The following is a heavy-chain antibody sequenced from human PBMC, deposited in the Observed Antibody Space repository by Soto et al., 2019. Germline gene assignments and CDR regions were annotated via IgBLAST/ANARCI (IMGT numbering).Heavy chain of an antibody. CDR2: TYFRSKWYT. CDR1: GDSVSSNTAA. J-gene: IGHJ5*02. V-gene: IGHV6-1*01. D-gene: IGHD6-19*01. Sequence: QVQLQQSGPGLVKPSQTLSLTCAISGDSVSSNTAAWNWIRQSPSRGLECLGRTYFRSKWYTDYAISVKSRISINSDTSQNQFSLQLDSVTPEDTAVYYCARGGGSRGRGWPTGWWFDPWGEGTLVTVSS. CDR3: ARGGGSRGRGWPTGWWFDP.